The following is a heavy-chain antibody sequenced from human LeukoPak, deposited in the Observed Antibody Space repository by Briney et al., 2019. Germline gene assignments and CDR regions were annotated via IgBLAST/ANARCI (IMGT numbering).Heavy chain of an antibody. Sequence: GGSLRLSCAAPGFTVSSKYMSWVRQAPGKGLEWVSVIYSGGSTNYADSVKGRFTISRDNSKSTLNLQMNSLRAEDTAVYYCAWSSIAVAALLDYWGQGTLVTVSS. CDR3: AWSSIAVAALLDY. CDR2: IYSGGST. J-gene: IGHJ4*02. CDR1: GFTVSSKY. V-gene: IGHV3-66*01. D-gene: IGHD6-19*01.